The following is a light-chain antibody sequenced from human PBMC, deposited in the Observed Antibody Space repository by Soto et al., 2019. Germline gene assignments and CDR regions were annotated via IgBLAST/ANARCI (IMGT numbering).Light chain of an antibody. V-gene: IGLV2-8*01. CDR2: EVS. CDR3: SSYAGSNNLV. J-gene: IGLJ3*02. CDR1: SSDVGGYNY. Sequence: QYALTQPPSASGSPGQSVTISCTGTSSDVGGYNYVSWYQQHPGKAPKLMIYEVSERPSGVSDRFSGSKSGNTASLTVSGLQADDEADYYCSSYAGSNNLVFGGGTKLTVL.